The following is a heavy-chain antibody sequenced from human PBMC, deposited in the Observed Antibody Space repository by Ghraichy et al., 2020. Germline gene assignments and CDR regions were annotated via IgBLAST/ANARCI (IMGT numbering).Heavy chain of an antibody. J-gene: IGHJ4*02. Sequence: GGSLRLSCAASGFTFSSYAMSWVRQAPGKGLEWVSAISGSGGSTYYADSVKGRFTISRDNSKNTLYLQMNSLRAEDTAVYYCAKKSQTALWFGESFDYWGQGTLVTVSS. D-gene: IGHD3-10*01. CDR3: AKKSQTALWFGESFDY. CDR1: GFTFSSYA. CDR2: ISGSGGST. V-gene: IGHV3-23*01.